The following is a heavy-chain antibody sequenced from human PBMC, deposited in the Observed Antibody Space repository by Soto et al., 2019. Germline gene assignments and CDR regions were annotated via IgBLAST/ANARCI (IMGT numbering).Heavy chain of an antibody. CDR2: IYYSGST. D-gene: IGHD3-3*01. CDR1: GASISSYY. V-gene: IGHV4-59*01. CDR3: ARGVAYYCLWSGYENMCDP. Sequence: LSLTCTVSGASISSYYWSWIRQPPGKCLEWIGYIYYSGSTNYNPSLKSRVTISVDTSKNQFSLKLGSVTAAATSVYHGARGVAYYCLWSGYENMCDPWGQGTLVTVAS. J-gene: IGHJ5*02.